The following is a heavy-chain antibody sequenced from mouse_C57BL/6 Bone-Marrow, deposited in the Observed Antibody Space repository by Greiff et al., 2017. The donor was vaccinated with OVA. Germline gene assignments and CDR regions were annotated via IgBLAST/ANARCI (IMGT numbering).Heavy chain of an antibody. CDR2: IWGGGST. J-gene: IGHJ3*01. CDR3: AKHPTLAY. V-gene: IGHV2-9*01. D-gene: IGHD2-10*01. CDR1: GLSLTSYG. Sequence: VQLQESGPGLVAPSQSLSITCTVSGLSLTSYGVDWVRQPPGKGLEWLGVIWGGGSTNYNSALMSRLSISKDNSKSQVFLKMNSLQTDDTAMYYCAKHPTLAYWGQGTLVTVSA.